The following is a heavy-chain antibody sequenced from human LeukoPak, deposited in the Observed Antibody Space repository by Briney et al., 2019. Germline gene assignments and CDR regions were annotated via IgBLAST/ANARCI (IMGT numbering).Heavy chain of an antibody. J-gene: IGHJ4*02. CDR1: GFTFSSYW. CDR2: IKQDGSEK. D-gene: IGHD2/OR15-2a*01. Sequence: GGSLRLSCAASGFTFSSYWLSWVRQAPGKGLECVANIKQDGSEKYYVESVKGRFTISRDNAKNSLYLQMNSLRAEDTAVYYCAKDRSTTVSNTLGYFDYWGQGTLVTVSS. V-gene: IGHV3-7*03. CDR3: AKDRSTTVSNTLGYFDY.